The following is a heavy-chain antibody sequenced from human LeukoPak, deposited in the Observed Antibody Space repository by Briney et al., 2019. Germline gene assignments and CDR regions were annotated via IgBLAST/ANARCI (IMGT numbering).Heavy chain of an antibody. CDR1: GYTFTGYY. V-gene: IGHV1-2*02. CDR3: ARAGAITMIVVVRAFDI. CDR2: INPNSGGT. J-gene: IGHJ3*02. Sequence: PWASVKVSCKASGYTFTGYYMHWVRQAPGQGLEWMGWINPNSGGTNYAQRFQGRVTMTRDTSISTAYMELSRLRSDDTAVYYCARAGAITMIVVVRAFDIWGQGTMVTVSS. D-gene: IGHD3-22*01.